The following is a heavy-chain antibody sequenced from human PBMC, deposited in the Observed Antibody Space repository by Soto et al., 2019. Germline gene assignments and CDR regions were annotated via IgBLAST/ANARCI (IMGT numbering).Heavy chain of an antibody. CDR2: ISAYNGNT. Sequence: QVQLVQSGAEVKKPGASVKVSCKASGYTFTSYGISWVRQAPGQGLEWMGWISAYNGNTNYAQKLQCRDTMTTVPSTSKAYMELKSLRSDDTAVYYCARGDYSNYGSYYFDYWGQGTLVTVSS. CDR3: ARGDYSNYGSYYFDY. V-gene: IGHV1-18*01. J-gene: IGHJ4*02. CDR1: GYTFTSYG. D-gene: IGHD4-4*01.